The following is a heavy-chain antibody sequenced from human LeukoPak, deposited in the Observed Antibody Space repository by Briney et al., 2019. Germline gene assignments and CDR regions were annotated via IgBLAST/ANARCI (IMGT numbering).Heavy chain of an antibody. Sequence: PSETLSLTCTVSGGSISSSSHYWGWIRQPPGKGLEWIGSMYYSGGTYHNPSLKSRVTISIDTSRNQFSLKLNSVTAADTAVYYCARLVRYCSTNSCYPFDYWGQGTLVTVSS. CDR3: ARLVRYCSTNSCYPFDY. V-gene: IGHV4-39*01. CDR1: GGSISSSSHY. D-gene: IGHD2-2*01. J-gene: IGHJ4*02. CDR2: MYYSGGT.